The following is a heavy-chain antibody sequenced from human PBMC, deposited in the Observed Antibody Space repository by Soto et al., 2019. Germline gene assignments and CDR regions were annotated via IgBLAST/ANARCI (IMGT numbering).Heavy chain of an antibody. CDR2: ISGSGGST. Sequence: EVQLLESGGGLVQPGGSLRLSCAASGFTFSSYAMSWVRQAPGKGLEWVSAISGSGGSTYYADSVKGRFTISRDNCKSTLYLRMDSLGAEGTAVYCGAKESGGIGGSFDYWGQGTLVTVSS. D-gene: IGHD2-15*01. CDR3: AKESGGIGGSFDY. J-gene: IGHJ4*02. V-gene: IGHV3-23*01. CDR1: GFTFSSYA.